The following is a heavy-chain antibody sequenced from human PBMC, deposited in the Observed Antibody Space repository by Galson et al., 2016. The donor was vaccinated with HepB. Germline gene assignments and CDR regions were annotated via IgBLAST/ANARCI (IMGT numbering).Heavy chain of an antibody. Sequence: SLRLSCAASGFTFRNYGMTWVRQAPGKGLEVVSSISRSGDSTDYADSVKGRFTISRDNSKNTLSLQMNSLTADDTAIKYCVQGSTAPAVGGKGTTVTVSS. CDR1: GFTFRNYG. V-gene: IGHV3-23*01. CDR3: VQGSTAPAV. D-gene: IGHD2-2*01. J-gene: IGHJ6*04. CDR2: ISRSGDST.